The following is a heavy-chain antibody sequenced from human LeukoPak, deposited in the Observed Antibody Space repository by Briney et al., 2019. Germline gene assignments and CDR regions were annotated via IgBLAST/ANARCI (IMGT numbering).Heavy chain of an antibody. Sequence: GGSLRLSCAASGFTFSSYAMSWVRQAPGKGLEWVSAISGSGGSTYYADSVKGRFTISRDNSKNTLYLQMNSLRAEDTAVYYCAKAPLPSAAQPYYYYYYMDVWGKGTTVTVSS. CDR2: ISGSGGST. CDR3: AKAPLPSAAQPYYYYYYMDV. D-gene: IGHD6-13*01. J-gene: IGHJ6*03. CDR1: GFTFSSYA. V-gene: IGHV3-23*01.